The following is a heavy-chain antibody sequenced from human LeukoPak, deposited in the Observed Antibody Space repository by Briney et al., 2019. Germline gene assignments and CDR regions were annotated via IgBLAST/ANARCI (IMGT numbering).Heavy chain of an antibody. CDR2: IYPGDSGP. D-gene: IGHD1-26*01. J-gene: IGHJ3*01. Sequence: GEPLKISCKVSGYSFTSYCIGWVRQMPGKGLEWMGIIYPGDSGPTYSPSFQGQVTISVDKSINTAYLQRSSLQASDTAMYYCGMSGDRVPLQDDVFDVWGQGTMVTVST. V-gene: IGHV5-51*01. CDR3: GMSGDRVPLQDDVFDV. CDR1: GYSFTSYC.